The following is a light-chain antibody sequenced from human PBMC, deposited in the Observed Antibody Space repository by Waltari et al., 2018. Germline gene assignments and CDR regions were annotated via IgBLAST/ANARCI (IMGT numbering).Light chain of an antibody. J-gene: IGLJ3*02. CDR1: SRDGGAYHN. CDR2: DVS. Sequence: VLTKPAAVSGSTGQSITISCTGTSRDGGAYHNDSWYQQHSGKAPKLMIYDVSKRPSGVSNRFSGSKSGNTASLTISGLQVEDEADYYCSSYTSSSTLVFGGGTKLTVL. CDR3: SSYTSSSTLV. V-gene: IGLV2-14*01.